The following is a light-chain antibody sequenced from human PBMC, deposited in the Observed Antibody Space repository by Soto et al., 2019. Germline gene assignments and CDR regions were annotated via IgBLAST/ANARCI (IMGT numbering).Light chain of an antibody. CDR2: DAS. J-gene: IGKJ3*01. CDR1: QSISSY. CDR3: QQYGGSLT. V-gene: IGKV3D-20*01. Sequence: EIVLTQSPATLSLSPGERATLSCGASQSISSYLAWYQQKPGLAPRLLIYDASSRATGIPDRFSGSGSGTDFTLTISRREPEDFAVYYCQQYGGSLTFGPGTQVYIK.